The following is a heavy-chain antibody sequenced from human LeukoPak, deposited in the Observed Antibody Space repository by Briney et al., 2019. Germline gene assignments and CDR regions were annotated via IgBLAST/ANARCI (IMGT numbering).Heavy chain of an antibody. CDR3: AREYYDSSGYYSYYFDY. Sequence: RASVRVSCTASGYTFTGYYMHWVRQAPGQGLEWMGWISPNSGGTNYAQNFQGRVTMTRDTSISTAYMELSRLRSDDTAVYYCAREYYDSSGYYSYYFDYWGQGTLSPSPQ. CDR1: GYTFTGYY. J-gene: IGHJ4*02. CDR2: ISPNSGGT. V-gene: IGHV1-2*02. D-gene: IGHD3-22*01.